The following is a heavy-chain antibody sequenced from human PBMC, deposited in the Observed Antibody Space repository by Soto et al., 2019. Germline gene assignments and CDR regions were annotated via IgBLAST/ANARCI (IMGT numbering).Heavy chain of an antibody. J-gene: IGHJ6*02. D-gene: IGHD3-10*01. CDR3: AGSGSFRGQHYYYAMDV. V-gene: IGHV4-4*07. Sequence: SETLSLTCTVSGGSVSSYYWSWIRQPAGKGLEWIGRIYTSGSTNYNPSLKSRVTMSVDTSKNQFSLKLSSVTAADTAVYYCAGSGSFRGQHYYYAMDVWGQGTTVTVSS. CDR2: IYTSGST. CDR1: GGSVSSYY.